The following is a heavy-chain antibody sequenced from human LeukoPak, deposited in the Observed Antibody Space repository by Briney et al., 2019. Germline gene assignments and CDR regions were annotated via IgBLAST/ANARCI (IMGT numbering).Heavy chain of an antibody. J-gene: IGHJ4*02. Sequence: GGSLRLSCAASGFTFSSYAMSWVRQAPGKGLEWVSAISGSGGSTYYADSVKGRFTISSDNSKNTLYLQMNSLRAEDTAVYYCARGLEDYLVLFDYWGQGTLVTVSS. CDR1: GFTFSSYA. D-gene: IGHD3-16*01. CDR3: ARGLEDYLVLFDY. CDR2: ISGSGGST. V-gene: IGHV3-23*01.